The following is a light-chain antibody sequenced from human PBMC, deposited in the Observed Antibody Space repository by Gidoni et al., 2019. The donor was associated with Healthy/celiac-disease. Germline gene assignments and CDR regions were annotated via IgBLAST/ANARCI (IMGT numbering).Light chain of an antibody. CDR2: DLS. J-gene: IGLJ2*01. CDR1: SSDVGGYSY. Sequence: SGLTQPASESGSPGQSITISCTVTSSDVGGYSYVSWYQQHPGEAPKLMIYDLSNRPSGVSNRFSGAHSGNTASLTLSWLQAVSAADYYCSSYTSSSTLVVFGGATTLPVL. V-gene: IGLV2-14*01. CDR3: SSYTSSSTLVV.